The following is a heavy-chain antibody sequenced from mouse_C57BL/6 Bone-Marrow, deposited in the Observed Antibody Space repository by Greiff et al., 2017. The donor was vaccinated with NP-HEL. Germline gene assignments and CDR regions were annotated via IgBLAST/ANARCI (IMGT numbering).Heavy chain of an antibody. CDR3: ARRGSPAWFAY. J-gene: IGHJ3*01. CDR1: GYTFTSYR. D-gene: IGHD1-1*01. V-gene: IGHV1-64*01. Sequence: VQLQPPGAELVQPGASVKLSCKASGYTFTSYRMHWVKQRPGQGLEWIGMFHPNSGSTNYNEKFKSKATLTVDKSSSTAYMQLSSLTSEDSAVYYCARRGSPAWFAYWGQGTLVTVSA. CDR2: FHPNSGST.